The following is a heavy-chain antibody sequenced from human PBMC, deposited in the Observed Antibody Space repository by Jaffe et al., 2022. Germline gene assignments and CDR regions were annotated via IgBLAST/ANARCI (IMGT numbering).Heavy chain of an antibody. CDR3: TREFRDRNGYRVEFAP. J-gene: IGHJ5*02. CDR1: GFTFGEYG. CDR2: IRSRAHGGTT. Sequence: EVQLVESGGGLVQPGRSLRLSCTASGFTFGEYGVSWVRQAPGKGLEWAGIIRSRAHGGTTDYAASVKGRFSISIDESKSIAYLQMNSLTTEDTGVYYCTREFRDRNGYRVEFAPWGQGTLVTVSS. V-gene: IGHV3-49*04. D-gene: IGHD3-22*01.